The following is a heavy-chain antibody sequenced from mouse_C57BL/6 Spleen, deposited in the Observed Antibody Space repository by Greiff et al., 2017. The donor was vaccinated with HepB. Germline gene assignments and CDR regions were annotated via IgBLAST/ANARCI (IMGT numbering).Heavy chain of an antibody. J-gene: IGHJ2*01. CDR2: IDPSDSYT. CDR3: ARANYGNFLDY. D-gene: IGHD2-1*01. Sequence: VQLQQSGAELVMPGASVKLSCKASGYTFTSYWMHWVKQRPGQGLEWIGEIDPSDSYTNYNQKFKGKSTLTVDKSSSTAYMQLSSLTSEDSAVYYCARANYGNFLDYWGQGTTLTVSS. CDR1: GYTFTSYW. V-gene: IGHV1-69*01.